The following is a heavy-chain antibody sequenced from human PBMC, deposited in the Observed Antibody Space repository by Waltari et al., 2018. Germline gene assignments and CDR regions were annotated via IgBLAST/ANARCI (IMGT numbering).Heavy chain of an antibody. V-gene: IGHV3-23*01. CDR1: GFTISNYA. CDR2: ITAIVDIT. D-gene: IGHD6-19*01. CDR3: AREGVAGTCDY. Sequence: SASGFTISNYAINWVRQAPGKGLEWVPVITAIVDITNYADSVKGRFTISRDNSKNEVYLQMNSLRAGDTAVYFCAREGVAGTCDYWGQGTLVTVSS. J-gene: IGHJ4*02.